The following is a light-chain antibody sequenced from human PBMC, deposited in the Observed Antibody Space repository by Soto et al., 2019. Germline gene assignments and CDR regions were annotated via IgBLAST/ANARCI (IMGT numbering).Light chain of an antibody. V-gene: IGKV1-5*03. Sequence: QSPSTLSGPVGDTVTIACRTSQTISSWLAWYQQKPGKAPKLLIYKASTLKSGVPSRFGGSGSGTEFTLTISSLQSDALANYCWHYYNGYPEAFGPGTKVDIK. CDR2: KAS. CDR1: QTISSW. J-gene: IGKJ1*01. CDR3: HYYNGYPEA.